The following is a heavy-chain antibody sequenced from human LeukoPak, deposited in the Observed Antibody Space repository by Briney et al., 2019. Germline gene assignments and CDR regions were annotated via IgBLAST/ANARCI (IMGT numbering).Heavy chain of an antibody. D-gene: IGHD4-4*01. J-gene: IGHJ5*02. CDR2: ISSSSSYI. CDR1: GFTFSSYS. Sequence: PGGSLRLSCAASGFTFSSYSMTWVCQAPGKGLEWVSSISSSSSYIYYADSVKGRFTISRDNAKNSLYLQMNSLRAEDTAVYYCARAAVTHIENWFDPWGQGTLVTVSS. V-gene: IGHV3-21*01. CDR3: ARAAVTHIENWFDP.